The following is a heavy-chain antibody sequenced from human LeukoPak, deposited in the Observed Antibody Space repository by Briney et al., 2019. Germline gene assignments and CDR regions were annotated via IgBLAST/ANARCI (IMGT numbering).Heavy chain of an antibody. Sequence: GGSLRLSCAASGYTFSSYAMSWVRQAPGKGLEWVSAISGSGGSTYYADSVKGRFTISRDNSKNTLYLQMNILRAEDTAVYYCARDAEMATTYYFDYGGQGTLATVSS. CDR1: GYTFSSYA. CDR2: ISGSGGST. V-gene: IGHV3-23*01. CDR3: ARDAEMATTYYFDY. J-gene: IGHJ4*02. D-gene: IGHD5-24*01.